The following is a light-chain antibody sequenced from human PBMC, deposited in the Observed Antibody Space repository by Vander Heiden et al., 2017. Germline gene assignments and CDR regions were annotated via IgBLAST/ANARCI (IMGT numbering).Light chain of an antibody. V-gene: IGLV1-40*01. Sequence: QSVLTQPPSVSGAPGQRVTISCTGSSSNIGAGYDVHWYQQLPGTAPKLLIEGNSNRPSGVPDRFSGSKSGTSASLAITGLQAEDEADYYCQSYDSSLSHVVFGGGTKLTVL. CDR3: QSYDSSLSHVV. CDR2: GNS. CDR1: SSNIGAGYD. J-gene: IGLJ2*01.